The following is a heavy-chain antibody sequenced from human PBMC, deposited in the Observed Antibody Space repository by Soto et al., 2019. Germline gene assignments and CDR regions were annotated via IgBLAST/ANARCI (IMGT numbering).Heavy chain of an antibody. Sequence: EVQLVESGGGLIQPGGSLRLSGVVSGFTASISNYMSWVRQAPGKGLEWVSVIYTGGTTYYADSVKGRFTISRDNSKNTLYLQMNSLRAEDTAVYYCHGYGYWGQGTLVTVSS. CDR3: HGYGY. CDR2: IYTGGTT. J-gene: IGHJ4*02. CDR1: GFTASISNY. D-gene: IGHD5-12*01. V-gene: IGHV3-53*01.